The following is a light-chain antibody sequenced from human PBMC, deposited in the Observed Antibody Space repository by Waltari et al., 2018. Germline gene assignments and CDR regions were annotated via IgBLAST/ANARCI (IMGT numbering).Light chain of an antibody. CDR3: QQTDSFPLT. V-gene: IGKV1-12*01. J-gene: IGKJ4*01. Sequence: DIQMTQSPSSVSASVGDRVSISCRASQDVRTWLDWYQQKPGKPPNLLIYGSSTLQSGVPSRFSGSGSGTDFTLTINGLQPEDVASYFCQQTDSFPLTFGGGPQVEIK. CDR1: QDVRTW. CDR2: GSS.